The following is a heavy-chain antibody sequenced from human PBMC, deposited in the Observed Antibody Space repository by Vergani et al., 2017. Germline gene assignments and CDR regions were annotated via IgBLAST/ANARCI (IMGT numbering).Heavy chain of an antibody. D-gene: IGHD3-22*01. CDR3: AKDNVPGYYDSSGYCDY. V-gene: IGHV3-30*02. CDR1: GFSVSNSG. J-gene: IGHJ4*02. CDR2: IQYDGSDI. Sequence: QVQLVESGGGVVQPGGSLRLSCVASGFSVSNSGMHWVRQTPGKGLEWVAFIQYDGSDIFYADFVKGRFTISRDNSKNTMFLQMNNLRAEDTAVYYCAKDNVPGYYDSSGYCDYWGQGTLVTVSS.